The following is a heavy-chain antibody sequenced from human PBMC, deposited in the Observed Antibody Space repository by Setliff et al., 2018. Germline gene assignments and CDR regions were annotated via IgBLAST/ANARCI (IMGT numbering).Heavy chain of an antibody. CDR2: IYYSGNT. CDR3: ARQFRMGTLAGGPPES. Sequence: KTSETLSLTCTVSGGSIRNYYWSWIRQPPGKGLEWIGYIYYSGNTNYNPSLKSRVTISVDTSKNQFSLKLSSVTAADTAVYFCARQFRMGTLAGGPPESWGPGTLVIVSS. CDR1: GGSIRNYY. V-gene: IGHV4-59*01. D-gene: IGHD3-3*02. J-gene: IGHJ5*02.